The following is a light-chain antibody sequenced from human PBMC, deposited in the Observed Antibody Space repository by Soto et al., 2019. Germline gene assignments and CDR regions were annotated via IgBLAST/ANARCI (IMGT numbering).Light chain of an antibody. CDR2: GAS. Sequence: EIVLTQSRATLSLSPGERAALSCRASQSVRSYLAWYQQKPGQAPRLLIYGASKRATGIPDRFSGSGSGTEFTLTISSLEPEDFAVYYCQQRSKWRTFGQGTKVDIK. CDR3: QQRSKWRT. V-gene: IGKV3-11*01. CDR1: QSVRSY. J-gene: IGKJ1*01.